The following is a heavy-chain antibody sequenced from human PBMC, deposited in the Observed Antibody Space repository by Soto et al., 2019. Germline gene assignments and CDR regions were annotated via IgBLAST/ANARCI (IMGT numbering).Heavy chain of an antibody. J-gene: IGHJ4*02. Sequence: PSETLSLTCPVACRSIGSSSTDCGRIRQAPGKGLEWIGSIYYSGSTYSNPSLKSRVTISVDTSKNQFSLKLSSVTAADTAVFYCAGHPIRYSCYDSDYGGKGTLVTVAS. D-gene: IGHD5-12*01. CDR3: AGHPIRYSCYDSDY. V-gene: IGHV4-39*01. CDR1: CRSIGSSSTD. CDR2: IYYSGST.